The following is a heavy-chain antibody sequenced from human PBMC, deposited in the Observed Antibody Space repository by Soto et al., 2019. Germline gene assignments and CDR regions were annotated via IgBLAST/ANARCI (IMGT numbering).Heavy chain of an antibody. CDR3: ARESGGATATLDYYYFYMDV. Sequence: ASVKVSCKASGYTFTSYGISWVRQAPGQGLEWMGWISANSGNTKFAQKFQGRVTMTRDTSARTAFMELNWLKPDDTAVYYCARESGGATATLDYYYFYMDVWGQGTTVTVSS. J-gene: IGHJ6*03. CDR2: ISANSGNT. CDR1: GYTFTSYG. D-gene: IGHD5-12*01. V-gene: IGHV1-18*01.